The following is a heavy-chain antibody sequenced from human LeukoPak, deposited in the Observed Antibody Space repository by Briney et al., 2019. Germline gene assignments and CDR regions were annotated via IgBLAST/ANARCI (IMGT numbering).Heavy chain of an antibody. CDR1: GFTVSTNY. J-gene: IGHJ4*02. CDR2: IYSGGST. CDR3: ARGTTTMDY. D-gene: IGHD4-11*01. Sequence: GGSLRLSCVASGFTVSTNYMTWVRQAPGKGLEWVSVIYSGGSTYYADSVKGRFTISRDNYKNTVYLQMSNLRAEDTAVYYCARGTTTMDYWGQGTLVTVSS. V-gene: IGHV3-53*01.